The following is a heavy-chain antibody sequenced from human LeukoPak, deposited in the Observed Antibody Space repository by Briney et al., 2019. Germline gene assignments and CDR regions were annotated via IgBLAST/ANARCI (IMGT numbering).Heavy chain of an antibody. Sequence: ASVKVSCKASGGTFSSYAISWVRQAPGQGLEWMGGIIPIFGTANYAQKFQGRVTITADESTSTAYMELSSLRSEDTAVYYCAREGASSGYLILDYWGQGTLVTVSS. J-gene: IGHJ4*02. CDR1: GGTFSSYA. V-gene: IGHV1-69*13. D-gene: IGHD3-22*01. CDR2: IIPIFGTA. CDR3: AREGASSGYLILDY.